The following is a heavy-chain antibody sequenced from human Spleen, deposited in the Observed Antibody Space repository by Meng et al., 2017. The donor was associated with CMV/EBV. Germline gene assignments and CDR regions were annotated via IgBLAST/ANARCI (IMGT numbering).Heavy chain of an antibody. D-gene: IGHD2-21*01. CDR1: GYSFTNYG. CDR3: ARDYGGYWYLDN. J-gene: IGHJ4*02. Sequence: CKASGYSFTNYGISWVRQAPGQGLEWMGWISPYNGNTRYARQIQDRVTMTTDTSTTTAYMELRSLRSDDTAVYYCARDYGGYWYLDNWGQGTLVTVSS. V-gene: IGHV1-18*01. CDR2: ISPYNGNT.